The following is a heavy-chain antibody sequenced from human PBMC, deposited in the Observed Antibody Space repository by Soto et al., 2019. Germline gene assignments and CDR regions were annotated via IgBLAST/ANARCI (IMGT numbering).Heavy chain of an antibody. V-gene: IGHV3-23*01. CDR1: RFTFGSYA. CDR3: AKTVSSFCGRIRGCFDA. D-gene: IGHD3-16*01. J-gene: IGHJ5*02. CDR2: IGASSGAA. Sequence: EIQLLESGGGFVQPGGSLRLSCAASRFTFGSYAVSWIRQCPGQRLERVSTIGASSGAAHYADSVKGWFTISRDNSKPTLTVLMRRLRAVETAIYSCAKTVSSFCGRIRGCFDAWGVETLVTGS.